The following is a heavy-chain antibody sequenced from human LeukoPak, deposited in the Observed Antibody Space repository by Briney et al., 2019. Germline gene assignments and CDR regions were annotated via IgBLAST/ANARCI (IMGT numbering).Heavy chain of an antibody. V-gene: IGHV3-7*01. CDR1: GFTFSRSW. Sequence: PGGSLRLSCVASGFTFSRSWMDWFRKAPGKGLEWVANIKGDGSETHYVDSAKGRFTISRDNAKNYLYLQIDRVRVEDTAIYYCAKSLDYWGQGALLTVSS. CDR2: IKGDGSET. J-gene: IGHJ4*02. CDR3: AKSLDY.